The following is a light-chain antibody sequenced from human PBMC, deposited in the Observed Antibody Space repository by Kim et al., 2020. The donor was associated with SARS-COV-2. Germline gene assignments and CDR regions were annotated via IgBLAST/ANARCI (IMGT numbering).Light chain of an antibody. CDR3: CSYAGSSTFVV. CDR1: TNDVGTYNF. Sequence: QSALTQPASVSGSPGQSITISCTGTTNDVGTYNFVSWYQQHPGKAPKLIISEVSKRPSGVSNRFSGSKSGNTASLTISGLQAEDEADYYCCSYAGSSTFVVFGGGTQLTVL. J-gene: IGLJ2*01. V-gene: IGLV2-23*02. CDR2: EVS.